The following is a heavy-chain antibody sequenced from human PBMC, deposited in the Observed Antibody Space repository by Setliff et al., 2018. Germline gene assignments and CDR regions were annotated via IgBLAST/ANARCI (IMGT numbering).Heavy chain of an antibody. Sequence: ASVKVSCKASGYPFISYDINWVRQAPGQGLEWMGWMNPNSGKTGYAQKFQGRVIMTRNTSISTAYLELNTLRSDDTAVYYCARERHLLSTVVIFGLFDFWGQGALVTVSS. CDR3: ARERHLLSTVVIFGLFDF. J-gene: IGHJ4*02. CDR1: GYPFISYD. CDR2: MNPNSGKT. V-gene: IGHV1-8*02. D-gene: IGHD3-3*01.